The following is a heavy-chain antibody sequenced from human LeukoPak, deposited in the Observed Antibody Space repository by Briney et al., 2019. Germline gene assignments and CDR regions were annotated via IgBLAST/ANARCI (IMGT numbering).Heavy chain of an antibody. V-gene: IGHV1-69*13. CDR3: ARTTIVGAYYFDY. CDR2: IIPIFGTA. D-gene: IGHD1-26*01. Sequence: SVKVSCKASGYTFTSYAVSWVRQAPGQGLEWMGGIIPIFGTANYAQKFQGRVTITADESTSTAYMELSSLRSEDTAVYYCARTTIVGAYYFDYWGQGTLVTVSS. CDR1: GYTFTSYA. J-gene: IGHJ4*02.